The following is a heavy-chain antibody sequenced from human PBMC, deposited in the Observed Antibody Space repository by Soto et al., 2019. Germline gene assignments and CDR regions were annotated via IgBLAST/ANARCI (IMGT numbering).Heavy chain of an antibody. CDR2: IWYDGSHK. Sequence: GGSLRLSXTTSGFTFSKYDIHWVRQAPGKGLEWVADIWYDGSHKYFSDSVKGRFTISRDNSNNTVYLQMNSLRAEDTAVYYCARPAMAGEYWYFGLWGRGTLVTVS. J-gene: IGHJ2*01. CDR3: ARPAMAGEYWYFGL. V-gene: IGHV3-33*03. D-gene: IGHD6-19*01. CDR1: GFTFSKYD.